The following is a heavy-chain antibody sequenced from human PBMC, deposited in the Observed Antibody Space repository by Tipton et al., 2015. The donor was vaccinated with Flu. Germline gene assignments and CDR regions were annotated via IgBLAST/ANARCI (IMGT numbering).Heavy chain of an antibody. CDR1: GGSFSGYY. Sequence: TLSLTCAVYGGSFSGYYWSWIRQPPGKGLEWIGEINHSGSTNYNPSLKSRVTISVDTSKNQFSLRLSSVTAADTAVYYCARDRVTIFEVVINFVWGQGTLVTVSS. J-gene: IGHJ4*02. D-gene: IGHD3-3*01. CDR2: INHSGST. V-gene: IGHV4-34*01. CDR3: ARDRVTIFEVVINFV.